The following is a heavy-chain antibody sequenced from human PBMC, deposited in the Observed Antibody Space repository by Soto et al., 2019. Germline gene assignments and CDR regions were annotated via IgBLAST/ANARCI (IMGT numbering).Heavy chain of an antibody. CDR2: MFYSGLT. CDR1: GYSVSSSDYY. Sequence: PSETLSLTCRVSGYSVSSSDYYWAWIRQPPGKGLEWIGSMFYSGLTYYNPSLKSRVTLSVDTSKNHFSVRLNSVTAADTAVYYCATLTVSLSGPYGIHVWGQGTTVT. J-gene: IGHJ6*02. V-gene: IGHV4-39*01. CDR3: ATLTVSLSGPYGIHV. D-gene: IGHD2-15*01.